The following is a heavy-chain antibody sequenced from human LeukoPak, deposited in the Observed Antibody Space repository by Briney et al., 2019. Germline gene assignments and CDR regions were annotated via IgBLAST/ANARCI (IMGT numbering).Heavy chain of an antibody. V-gene: IGHV4-59*01. CDR1: GGSISSYY. CDR2: IYYTGST. D-gene: IGHD3-22*01. Sequence: SETLSLTCTVSGGSISSYYWSWIRQPPGKGLEWIGYIYYTGSTNYNPSLKSRVTISVDTSKNQFSLKLSSVTAADTAVYYCARAYYYDSSGYSGDAFDIWGQGTMVTVSS. J-gene: IGHJ3*02. CDR3: ARAYYYDSSGYSGDAFDI.